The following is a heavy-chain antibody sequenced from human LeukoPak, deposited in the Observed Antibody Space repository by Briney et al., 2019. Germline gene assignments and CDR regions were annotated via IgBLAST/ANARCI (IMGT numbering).Heavy chain of an antibody. CDR2: ISGSGGST. CDR1: GFTFSSYA. Sequence: PGGSLRLSCAASGFTFSSYAMSWVRQAPGKGLEWVSAISGSGGSTYYADSVKGRFTISRDNSKNTLYLQMNSLRAEDTAVYYCARDSTAFTVGDAFDIWGQGTMVTVSS. CDR3: ARDSTAFTVGDAFDI. V-gene: IGHV3-23*01. D-gene: IGHD2-2*01. J-gene: IGHJ3*02.